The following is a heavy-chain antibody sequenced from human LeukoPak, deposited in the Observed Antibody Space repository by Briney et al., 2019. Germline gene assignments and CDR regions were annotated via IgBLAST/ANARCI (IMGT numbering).Heavy chain of an antibody. CDR3: ARHGSYYGSAPHYYFDY. CDR2: IFYSGST. V-gene: IGHV4-39*01. J-gene: IGHJ4*02. Sequence: SETLSLTCTVSGGSISSSSYYWGWIRQPPGRGLDWIGSIFYSGSTYYNPSLKSRVTISVDTSKNQFSLKLSSVTAADTAVYYCARHGSYYGSAPHYYFDYWGQGTLVTVSS. D-gene: IGHD3-10*01. CDR1: GGSISSSSYY.